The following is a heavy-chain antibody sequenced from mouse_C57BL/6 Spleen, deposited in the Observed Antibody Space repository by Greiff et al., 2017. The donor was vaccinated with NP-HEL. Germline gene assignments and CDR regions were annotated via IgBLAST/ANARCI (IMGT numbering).Heavy chain of an antibody. J-gene: IGHJ4*01. CDR1: GFTFSDYG. Sequence: EVKLVESGGGLVKPGGSLKLSCAASGFTFSDYGMHWVRQAPEKGLEWVAYISSGSSTIYYADTVKGRFTISRDNAKNTLFLQMTSLRSEDTAMYYGARGGPRDAMDYWGQGTSVTVSS. V-gene: IGHV5-17*01. CDR2: ISSGSSTI. CDR3: ARGGPRDAMDY.